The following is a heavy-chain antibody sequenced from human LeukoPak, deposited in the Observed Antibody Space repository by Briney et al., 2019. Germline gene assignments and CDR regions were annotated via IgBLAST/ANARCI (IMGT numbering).Heavy chain of an antibody. Sequence: GRSLRLSCAASGFTFSSYGMHWVRQAPGKGLEWVAVIWYDGSNKYYADSVKGRFTTSRDNSKNTLYLQMNSLRAEDTAVYYCARSSSGWYVVDYWGQGTLVTVSS. CDR2: IWYDGSNK. V-gene: IGHV3-33*01. D-gene: IGHD6-19*01. CDR3: ARSSSGWYVVDY. J-gene: IGHJ4*02. CDR1: GFTFSSYG.